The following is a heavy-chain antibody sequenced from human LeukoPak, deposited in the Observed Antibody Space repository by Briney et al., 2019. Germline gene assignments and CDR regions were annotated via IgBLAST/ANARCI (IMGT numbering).Heavy chain of an antibody. V-gene: IGHV4-61*02. CDR3: AREKIGYYDGSGRGWFDP. CDR2: VYTSGST. CDR1: GGSISSDNYP. Sequence: SETLSLTCTVSGGSISSDNYPWSWIRQPAGKGLEWIGRVYTSGSTNYNPSLKSRVTISVDTSKKQFSLKLSSVTAADTAVYYCAREKIGYYDGSGRGWFDPWGQGTLVTVSS. J-gene: IGHJ5*02. D-gene: IGHD3-22*01.